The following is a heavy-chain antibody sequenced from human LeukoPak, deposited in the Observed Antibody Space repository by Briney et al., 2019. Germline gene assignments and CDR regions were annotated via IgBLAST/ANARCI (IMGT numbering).Heavy chain of an antibody. CDR1: GYSISSGYY. Sequence: PSETLSLTCAVSGYSISSGYYWGWIRQPPGKGLEWIGSIYHSGSTYYNPSLKSRVTISVDTSKNQFSLKLSSVTAADTAVYYCARHGEWFTSSFDYWRQGTLVTVSS. D-gene: IGHD3-3*01. CDR3: ARHGEWFTSSFDY. V-gene: IGHV4-38-2*01. CDR2: IYHSGST. J-gene: IGHJ4*02.